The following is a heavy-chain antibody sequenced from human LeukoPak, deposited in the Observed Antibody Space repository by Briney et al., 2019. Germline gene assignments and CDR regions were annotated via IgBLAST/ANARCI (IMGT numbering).Heavy chain of an antibody. V-gene: IGHV3-30*03. Sequence: GGSLRLSCAASGFTFSSYGMQWVRQAPGKGLEWVADISYDGSNKYYADSMKGRFSISRDNSNNTLYLQMNSLRAEDTAVYYCSRLRGYSYGYADYWGQGILVSVSS. CDR3: SRLRGYSYGYADY. D-gene: IGHD5-18*01. J-gene: IGHJ4*02. CDR2: ISYDGSNK. CDR1: GFTFSSYG.